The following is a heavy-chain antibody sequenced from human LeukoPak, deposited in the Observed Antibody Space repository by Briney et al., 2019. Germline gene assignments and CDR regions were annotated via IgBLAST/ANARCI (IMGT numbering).Heavy chain of an antibody. Sequence: PGGSLRLSCAASGFTFSSNAMSWVRQAPGKGLEWVSGISGSGGSTYYADSVKGRFTISRDNAKNSLYLQMNSLRAEDTAVYYCARMKVRGVELSRFAFDIWGQGTMVTVSS. CDR2: ISGSGGST. CDR1: GFTFSSNA. V-gene: IGHV3-23*01. CDR3: ARMKVRGVELSRFAFDI. D-gene: IGHD3-10*01. J-gene: IGHJ3*02.